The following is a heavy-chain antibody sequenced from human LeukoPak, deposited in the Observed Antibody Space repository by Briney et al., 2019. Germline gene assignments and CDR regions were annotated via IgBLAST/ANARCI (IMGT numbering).Heavy chain of an antibody. D-gene: IGHD3-10*01. Sequence: GGTLRLSCAASGFTFSSYEMNWVRQAPGKGLEWVSYISSSGTTIYYADSVKGRVTISRDNAKNSLYLQMNSLRAEDTAVYYCASIPGYYGSGYWGQGTLVTVSS. CDR2: ISSSGTTI. CDR3: ASIPGYYGSGY. CDR1: GFTFSSYE. V-gene: IGHV3-48*03. J-gene: IGHJ4*02.